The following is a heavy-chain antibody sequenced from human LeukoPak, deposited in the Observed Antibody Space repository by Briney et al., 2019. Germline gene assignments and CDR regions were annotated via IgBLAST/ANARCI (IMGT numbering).Heavy chain of an antibody. CDR2: INHSGST. J-gene: IGHJ6*03. CDR3: ARGARNYDFWSGYSPSLYYMDV. Sequence: SETLSLTCAVYGGSFSGYYWSWIRQPPGKGLEWIGEINHSGSTNYNPSLKSRVTISVDTSKNQFSLKLSSVTAADTAVYYCARGARNYDFWSGYSPSLYYMDVWGKGNTVTVSS. CDR1: GGSFSGYY. D-gene: IGHD3-3*01. V-gene: IGHV4-34*01.